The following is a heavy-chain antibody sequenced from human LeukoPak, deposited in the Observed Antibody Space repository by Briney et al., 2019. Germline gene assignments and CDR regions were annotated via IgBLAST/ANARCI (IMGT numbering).Heavy chain of an antibody. D-gene: IGHD6-19*01. CDR1: GFTFSDYY. CDR2: ISSSGSTI. Sequence: GSLRLSCAASGFTFSDYYMSWIRQAPGKGLEWVSYISSSGSTIYYADSVKGRFTISRDNAKNSLYLQMNSLRAEDTAVYYCARDSRALAGKPYWFDPWGQGTLVTVSS. CDR3: ARDSRALAGKPYWFDP. J-gene: IGHJ5*02. V-gene: IGHV3-11*01.